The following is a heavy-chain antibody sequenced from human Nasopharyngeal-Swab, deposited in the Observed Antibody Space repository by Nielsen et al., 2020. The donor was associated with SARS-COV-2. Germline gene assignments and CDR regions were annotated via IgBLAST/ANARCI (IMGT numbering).Heavy chain of an antibody. J-gene: IGHJ4*02. CDR1: GGSISSGDYY. Sequence: SETLSITCTVSGGSISSGDYYWSWIRQPPGKGLERIGYIYYSGSTYYNPSLKSRVTISVDTSKNQFSLKLSSVTAADTAVYYCARGHHYYGSGFQDYWGQGTLVTVSS. V-gene: IGHV4-30-4*01. CDR2: IYYSGST. D-gene: IGHD3-10*01. CDR3: ARGHHYYGSGFQDY.